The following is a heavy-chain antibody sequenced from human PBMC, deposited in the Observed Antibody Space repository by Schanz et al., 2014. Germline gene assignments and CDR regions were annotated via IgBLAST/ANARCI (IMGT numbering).Heavy chain of an antibody. V-gene: IGHV3-23*04. CDR3: ARPPPLVRGIAGWFGP. CDR2: IGGDASRT. J-gene: IGHJ5*02. Sequence: EVHLVESGGGLVQPGGSLRLSCAASGFNFITFAMSWVRQAPGKGPEWVSAIGGDASRTYYADSVKGRFTISRDNSKSTRYLQRNSLGPDDPAVYYCARPPPLVRGIAGWFGPWGQGSLVTVSS. D-gene: IGHD3-10*01. CDR1: GFNFITFA.